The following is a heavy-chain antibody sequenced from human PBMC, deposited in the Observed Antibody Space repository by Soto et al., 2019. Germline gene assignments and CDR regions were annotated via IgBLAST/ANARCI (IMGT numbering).Heavy chain of an antibody. CDR1: GFTFSSYA. D-gene: IGHD3-16*01. J-gene: IGHJ3*02. CDR3: ARAAEGGDDAFDI. Sequence: QVQLVESGGGVVQPGRSLRLSCAASGFTFSSYAMHWVRQAPGKGLEWVAVISYDGSNKYYADSVKGRFTISRDNSKNTLYLQMSSLRAEDTAVYYCARAAEGGDDAFDIWGQGTMVTVSS. CDR2: ISYDGSNK. V-gene: IGHV3-30-3*01.